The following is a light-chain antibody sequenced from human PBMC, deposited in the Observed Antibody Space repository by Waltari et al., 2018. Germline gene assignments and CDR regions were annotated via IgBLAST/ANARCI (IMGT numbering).Light chain of an antibody. Sequence: QSALTQPASVSGSPGQSITISCIGTSSDIGGYNYVSWYLQHPGKAPKLIIYDATNRPSGVSNRCSGSKSGNTASLTISGLQAEDEADYYCSSYTNSNTLVFGGGTKVTVL. CDR1: SSDIGGYNY. V-gene: IGLV2-14*03. CDR2: DAT. CDR3: SSYTNSNTLV. J-gene: IGLJ2*01.